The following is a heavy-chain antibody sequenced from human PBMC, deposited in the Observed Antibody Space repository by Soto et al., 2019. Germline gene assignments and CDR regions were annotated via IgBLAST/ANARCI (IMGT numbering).Heavy chain of an antibody. CDR3: ARGGGEIIPAAIGGGYGMDV. CDR1: GFTFSDYY. V-gene: IGHV3-11*06. J-gene: IGHJ6*02. D-gene: IGHD2-2*01. CDR2: ISGSNIYT. Sequence: QVQLVESGGGLVKPGGSLRLSCAASGFTFSDYYMSWIRQAPGKGLEWISYISGSNIYTNNADSVKGRFTVSRNNADKSLYLQMNRLRGQETAVYYCARGGGEIIPAAIGGGYGMDVWGQGTTVTVSS.